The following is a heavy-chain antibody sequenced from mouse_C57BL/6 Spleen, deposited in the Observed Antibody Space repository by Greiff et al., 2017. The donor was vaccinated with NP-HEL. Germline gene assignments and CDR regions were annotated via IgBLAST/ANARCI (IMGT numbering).Heavy chain of an antibody. CDR1: GFSLTSYG. J-gene: IGHJ2*01. CDR3: ARTGDLYFDY. V-gene: IGHV2-2*01. CDR2: IWSGGSA. Sequence: VKLVESGPGLVQPSQSLSITCTVSGFSLTSYGVHWVRQSPGKGLEWLGVIWSGGSADYNAAFISRLSISKDNSKSQVFFKMNSLQADDTAIYYCARTGDLYFDYWGQGTTLTVSS.